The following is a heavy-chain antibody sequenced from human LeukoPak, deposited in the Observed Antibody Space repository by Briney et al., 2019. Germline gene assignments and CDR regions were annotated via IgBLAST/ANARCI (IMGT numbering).Heavy chain of an antibody. CDR1: GSTFSAYS. CDR3: ATEGGGDYYHFMDV. V-gene: IGHV1-2*02. CDR2: INPHSGGT. J-gene: IGHJ6*03. Sequence: ASVKVSCKTSGSTFSAYSINWVRQAPGQGLEWMGWINPHSGGTNYAQKFQGKGNMTWDTSLSTAYMELTSLTSADRAVYYCATEGGGDYYHFMDVWGNGTTVTVSS. D-gene: IGHD2-21*01.